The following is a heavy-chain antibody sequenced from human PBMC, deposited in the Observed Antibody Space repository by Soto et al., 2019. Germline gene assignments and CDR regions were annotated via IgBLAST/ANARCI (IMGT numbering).Heavy chain of an antibody. CDR2: TYYRSKWYN. D-gene: IGHD6-19*01. Sequence: SPTLSLPCAISGDSVSSNSAAWNWIRQSPSRGLEWLGRTYYRSKWYNDYAVSVKSRITINPDTSKNQFSLQLNSVTPEDTAVYYCAREAVQVAGNSGFDYWGQGTLVTVSS. CDR1: GDSVSSNSAA. CDR3: AREAVQVAGNSGFDY. J-gene: IGHJ4*02. V-gene: IGHV6-1*01.